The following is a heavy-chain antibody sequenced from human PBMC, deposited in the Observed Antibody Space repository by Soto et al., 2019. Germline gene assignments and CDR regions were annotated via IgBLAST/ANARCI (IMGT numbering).Heavy chain of an antibody. CDR3: AKGPTLEWLSRLADFDY. CDR2: FGGGGGST. D-gene: IGHD3-3*01. Sequence: LRLSCAASGFIFSNYAMSWVRQAPGKGLEWVSSFGGGGGSTYFADSVKGRFTMSRDNSKNTLYLQMNSLRDEGTAVYYCAKGPTLEWLSRLADFDYWGQGTLVTVSS. V-gene: IGHV3-23*01. J-gene: IGHJ4*02. CDR1: GFIFSNYA.